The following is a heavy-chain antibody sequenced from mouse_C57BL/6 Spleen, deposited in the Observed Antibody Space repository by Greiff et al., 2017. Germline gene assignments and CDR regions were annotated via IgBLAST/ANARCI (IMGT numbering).Heavy chain of an antibody. Sequence: QVQLKQSGPELVKPGASVKISCKASGYAFSSSWMNWVKQRPGKGLEWIGRIYPGDGDTNYHGKFKGKATLTADKSSSTAYMQLSSLTSEDSAVYFRAREGDYDYGYFDYWGQGTTLTVSS. D-gene: IGHD2-4*01. CDR3: AREGDYDYGYFDY. CDR1: GYAFSSSW. V-gene: IGHV1-82*01. CDR2: IYPGDGDT. J-gene: IGHJ2*01.